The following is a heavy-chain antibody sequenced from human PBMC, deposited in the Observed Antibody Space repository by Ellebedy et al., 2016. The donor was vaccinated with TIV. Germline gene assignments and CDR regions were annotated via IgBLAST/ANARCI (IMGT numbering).Heavy chain of an antibody. CDR3: ANIWYGRPVDAFDI. CDR1: GFAFSGYA. Sequence: GESLKISXAASGFAFSGYAMSWVRQAPGKGLEWVSSISYSSDITHYADSVKGRFTISRDNSKNTLYLQMNSLRAEDTAVYYCANIWYGRPVDAFDIWGQGTRVTVSS. D-gene: IGHD1-14*01. CDR2: ISYSSDIT. J-gene: IGHJ3*02. V-gene: IGHV3-23*01.